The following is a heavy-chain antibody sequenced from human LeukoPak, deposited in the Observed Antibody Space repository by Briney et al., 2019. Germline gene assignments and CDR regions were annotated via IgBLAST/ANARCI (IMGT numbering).Heavy chain of an antibody. Sequence: SETLSLTCTVSGGSISTSNYYWGWIRQPPGKGLEWIGSIYDSGSTYYNPSLKSRVTISVDTSRNQFSLKLSSVTAADTALYYCARRAGAAEYFDYWGQGTLVTVSS. CDR1: GGSISTSNYY. J-gene: IGHJ4*02. D-gene: IGHD1-26*01. CDR2: IYDSGST. CDR3: ARRAGAAEYFDY. V-gene: IGHV4-39*01.